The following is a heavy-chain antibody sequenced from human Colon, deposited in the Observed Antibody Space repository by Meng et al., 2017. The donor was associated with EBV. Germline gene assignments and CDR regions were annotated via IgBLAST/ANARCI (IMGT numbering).Heavy chain of an antibody. CDR1: GGSLSSRNW. CDR2: IYHSGST. J-gene: IGHJ4*02. CDR3: ARVGAYCGGDCYHPR. V-gene: IGHV4-4*02. D-gene: IGHD2-21*02. Sequence: QVPRQESGPGLVKPSGTLARTCAGSGGSLSSRNWWSWVRQPPWKGLEWIGEIYHSGSTNYNPSLKSRVTISVDESKNQFSLRLSSVTAADTAVYYCARVGAYCGGDCYHPRWGQGTLVTVSS.